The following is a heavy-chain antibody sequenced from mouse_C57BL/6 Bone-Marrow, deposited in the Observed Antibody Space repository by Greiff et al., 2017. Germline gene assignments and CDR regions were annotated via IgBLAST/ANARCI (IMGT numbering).Heavy chain of an antibody. CDR3: ARWGYAMDY. CDR2: IVPGSGST. Sequence: VQLQQSGAELMKPGASVKLSCKATGYTFTGYWIEWVKQRPGHGLEWIGEIVPGSGSTNYTEKFKGKATFTADTSSNTAYMQLSSLTTEDSAIYYCARWGYAMDYWGQGTAVTVSA. J-gene: IGHJ4*01. CDR1: GYTFTGYW. V-gene: IGHV1-9*01.